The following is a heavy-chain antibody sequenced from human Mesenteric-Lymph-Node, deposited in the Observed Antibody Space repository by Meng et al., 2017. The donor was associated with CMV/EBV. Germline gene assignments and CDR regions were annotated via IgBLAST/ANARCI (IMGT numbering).Heavy chain of an antibody. CDR1: GGPFSTYA. J-gene: IGHJ4*02. CDR2: INPYNGNK. D-gene: IGHD6-19*01. Sequence: CKASGGPFSTYALSWVRQAPGQGLEWMGGINPYNGNKNYAQKLQDRLTMTTDTSTNTAYMELRSLRSDDTAVYYCARTPLAVVPYDYWGQGTLVTVSS. CDR3: ARTPLAVVPYDY. V-gene: IGHV1-18*01.